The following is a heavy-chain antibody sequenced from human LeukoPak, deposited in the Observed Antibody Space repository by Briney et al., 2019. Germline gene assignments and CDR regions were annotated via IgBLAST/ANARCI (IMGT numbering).Heavy chain of an antibody. Sequence: ASVKVSCKASGYTFTGYYMHWVRQAPGQGLEWMGRINPNSGGTNYAQKLQGRVTMTTDTSTSTAYMELRSLRSDDTAVYYCASLLNDILAGPNYYYYYGMDVWGQGTTVTVSS. CDR3: ASLLNDILAGPNYYYYYGMDV. J-gene: IGHJ6*02. D-gene: IGHD3-9*01. CDR1: GYTFTGYY. CDR2: INPNSGGT. V-gene: IGHV1-2*06.